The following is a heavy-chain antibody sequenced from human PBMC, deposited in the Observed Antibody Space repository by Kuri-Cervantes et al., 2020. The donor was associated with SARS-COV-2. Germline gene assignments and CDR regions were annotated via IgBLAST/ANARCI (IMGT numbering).Heavy chain of an antibody. Sequence: GSLRLSCTVSGGSISSGDYYWSWIRQPPGKGLEWIGYIYYSGSTNYNPSLKSRVTISVDTSKNQFSLKLSSVTAADTAVYYCARTYGSGTPPSYWGQGTLVTVSS. CDR2: IYYSGST. D-gene: IGHD3-10*01. J-gene: IGHJ4*02. CDR3: ARTYGSGTPPSY. V-gene: IGHV4-61*08. CDR1: GGSISSGDYY.